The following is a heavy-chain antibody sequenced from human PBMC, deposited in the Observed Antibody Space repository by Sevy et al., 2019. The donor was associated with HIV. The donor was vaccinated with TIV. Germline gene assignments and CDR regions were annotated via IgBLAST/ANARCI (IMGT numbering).Heavy chain of an antibody. CDR1: GGSISSGGYY. V-gene: IGHV4-31*03. D-gene: IGHD3-16*02. CDR3: ARGTWDYDYVWGSYRYDY. Sequence: SETLSLTYTVSGGSISSGGYYWSWIRQHPGKGLEWIGYIYYSGSTYYNPSLKSRVTISVDTSKNHFSLRLSSVTAADTAVYYCARGTWDYDYVWGSYRYDYWGQGTLVTVSS. CDR2: IYYSGST. J-gene: IGHJ4*02.